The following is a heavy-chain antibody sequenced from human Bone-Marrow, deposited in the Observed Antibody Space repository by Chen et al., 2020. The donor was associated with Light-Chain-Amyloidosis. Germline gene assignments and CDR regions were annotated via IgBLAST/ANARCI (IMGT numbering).Heavy chain of an antibody. CDR3: VKDRDGLGED. Sequence: EVQLVESGGDLVQPGGSLRLSCAASGFSFSDNYMDWVRQAPGKGLEWVARIRDKGNRYPTEYAASVKGRFTISRDDSKNSVYLQMNSLSTEDTAVYYCVKDRDGLGEDWGQGTLVTVSS. V-gene: IGHV3-72*01. D-gene: IGHD3-16*01. CDR2: IRDKGNRYPT. J-gene: IGHJ4*02. CDR1: GFSFSDNY.